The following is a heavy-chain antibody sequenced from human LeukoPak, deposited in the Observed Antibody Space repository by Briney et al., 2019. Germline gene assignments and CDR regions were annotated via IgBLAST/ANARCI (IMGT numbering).Heavy chain of an antibody. D-gene: IGHD5-18*01. CDR1: GFTFSSYG. J-gene: IGHJ3*02. V-gene: IGHV3-30*02. CDR2: IRYDGNNK. CDR3: AKDTADDDAFDI. Sequence: GGSLRLSCAASGFTFSSYGMHWVRQAPGKGLEWVAFIRYDGNNKYYADSVKGRFTISRDNAKNSLYLQMNSLRAEDTALYYCAKDTADDDAFDIWGQGTMVTVSS.